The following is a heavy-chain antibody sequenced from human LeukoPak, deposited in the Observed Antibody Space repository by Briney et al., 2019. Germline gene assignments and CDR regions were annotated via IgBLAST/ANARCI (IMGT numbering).Heavy chain of an antibody. V-gene: IGHV3-48*04. D-gene: IGHD1-26*01. CDR3: ARASGGSYTAIYY. J-gene: IGHJ4*02. Sequence: GGSLRLSCAASGFTFSTYSMNWVRQAPGKGLEWVSFISSSSSIINYVDSVRGRFTISRDNANNSLYLQMNSLRAEDKDVYYCARASGGSYTAIYYWGQGTLVTVSS. CDR1: GFTFSTYS. CDR2: ISSSSSII.